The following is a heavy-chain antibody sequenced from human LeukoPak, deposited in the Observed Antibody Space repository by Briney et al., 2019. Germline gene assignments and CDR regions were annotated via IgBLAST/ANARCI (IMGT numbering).Heavy chain of an antibody. CDR2: ISGSGGST. Sequence: PGGSLRLSCAASGFTFSSYAMSWVRQAPGKGLEWVSAISGSGGSTYYADSVKGRFTISRDNSKNTLYLQMNSLRAEDTAVYYCARGVPEGDIVVVPAAQEAYYYYYGMDVWGQGTTVTVSS. J-gene: IGHJ6*02. CDR1: GFTFSSYA. D-gene: IGHD2-2*01. CDR3: ARGVPEGDIVVVPAAQEAYYYYYGMDV. V-gene: IGHV3-23*01.